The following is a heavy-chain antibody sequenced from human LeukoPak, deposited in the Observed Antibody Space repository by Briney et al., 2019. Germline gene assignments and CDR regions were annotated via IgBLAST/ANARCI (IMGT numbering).Heavy chain of an antibody. CDR2: ISYDGSNK. CDR3: ARGTMSSPAPYYFDY. J-gene: IGHJ4*02. Sequence: PGGFLRLSCAASGFTFSSYAMHWVRQAPGKGLEWVAVISYDGSNKYYADSVKGRFTISRDNSKNTLYLQMNSLRAEDTAVYYCARGTMSSPAPYYFDYWGQGTLVTVSS. CDR1: GFTFSSYA. V-gene: IGHV3-30-3*01.